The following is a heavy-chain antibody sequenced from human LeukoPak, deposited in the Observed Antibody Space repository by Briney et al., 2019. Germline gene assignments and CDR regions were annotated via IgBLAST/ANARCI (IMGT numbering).Heavy chain of an antibody. Sequence: GGSLRLSCAASGFTFSSYSMNWVRQAPGKGLEWVSSISSSSSYIYYADSVKGRFTISRDNAKNSLYLLMNSLRAEDTAVYYCARDRALDSPRGYYYTEDDYWGQGTLVTVST. D-gene: IGHD3-22*01. CDR2: ISSSSSYI. CDR1: GFTFSSYS. V-gene: IGHV3-21*01. CDR3: ARDRALDSPRGYYYTEDDY. J-gene: IGHJ4*02.